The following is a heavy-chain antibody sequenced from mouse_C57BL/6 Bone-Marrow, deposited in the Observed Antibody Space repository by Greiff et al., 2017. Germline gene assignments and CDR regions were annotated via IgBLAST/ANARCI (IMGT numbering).Heavy chain of an antibody. J-gene: IGHJ1*03. D-gene: IGHD1-1*01. Sequence: VRLQQSGAERVRPGAPGRWSCTAPGINIKDDYMHWGKRRPEQGLEGMGWIDPENGDTEYASKLKGKATIPADTPSTKANCQLSCLTSEDTAVYYCTTTHYYGSSTGYFDVWGTGTTVTVSS. CDR1: GINIKDDY. CDR3: TTTHYYGSSTGYFDV. CDR2: IDPENGDT. V-gene: IGHV14-4*01.